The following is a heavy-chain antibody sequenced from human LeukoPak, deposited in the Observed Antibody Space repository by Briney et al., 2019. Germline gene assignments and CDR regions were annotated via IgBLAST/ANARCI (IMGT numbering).Heavy chain of an antibody. Sequence: GGSLRLSCAASGFTFSSYWMSWVRQAPGKGLEWVANIKQDGSEKYYVDSVKGRFTISRDNSKNTLYLQMDNLRVEDTAVYYCAKSQLGIFYYFDYWGQGTLVTVSS. J-gene: IGHJ4*02. V-gene: IGHV3-7*03. CDR2: IKQDGSEK. CDR1: GFTFSSYW. D-gene: IGHD2-21*01. CDR3: AKSQLGIFYYFDY.